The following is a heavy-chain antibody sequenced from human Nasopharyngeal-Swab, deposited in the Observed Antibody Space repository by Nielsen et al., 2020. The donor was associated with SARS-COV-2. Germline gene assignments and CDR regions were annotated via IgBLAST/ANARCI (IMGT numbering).Heavy chain of an antibody. CDR3: ARRGEDYGDYLDY. CDR2: IYYSGST. D-gene: IGHD4-17*01. J-gene: IGHJ4*02. CDR1: GGSISNYH. Sequence: SETLSLTCSVSGGSISNYHWNWIRQPPGKGLEWIGYIYYSGSTNYNPSLKSRVTISVDTSKNQFSLKLSSVTAADTAVYYCARRGEDYGDYLDYWGQGTLVTASS. V-gene: IGHV4-59*08.